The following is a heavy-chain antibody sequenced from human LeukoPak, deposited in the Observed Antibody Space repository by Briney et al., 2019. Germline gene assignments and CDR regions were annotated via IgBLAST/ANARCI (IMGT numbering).Heavy chain of an antibody. CDR3: ARTYYYDSSGYYYGAFDI. CDR1: GFTFSSYS. D-gene: IGHD3-22*01. V-gene: IGHV3-21*01. Sequence: GGSLRLSCAASGFTFSSYSMNWVRQAPRKGLEWVSSISSSSSYIYYADSVKGRFTISRDNAKNSLYLQMNSLRAEDTAVYYCARTYYYDSSGYYYGAFDIWGQGTMVTVSS. CDR2: ISSSSSYI. J-gene: IGHJ3*02.